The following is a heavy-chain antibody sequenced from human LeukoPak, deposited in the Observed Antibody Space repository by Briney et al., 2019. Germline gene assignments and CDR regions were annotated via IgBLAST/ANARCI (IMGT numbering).Heavy chain of an antibody. J-gene: IGHJ4*02. CDR1: GYTFTSYA. V-gene: IGHV1-2*02. CDR3: ARDRYGDGFAHFDY. D-gene: IGHD5-24*01. CDR2: ITPSGGT. Sequence: ASVKVSCKASGYTFTSYAMHWVRQAPGQGLEWMGWITPSGGTNYPQKFQDRVAITRDTSITTAYMDLSRLTSDDTAVYYCARDRYGDGFAHFDYWGQGALVTVSS.